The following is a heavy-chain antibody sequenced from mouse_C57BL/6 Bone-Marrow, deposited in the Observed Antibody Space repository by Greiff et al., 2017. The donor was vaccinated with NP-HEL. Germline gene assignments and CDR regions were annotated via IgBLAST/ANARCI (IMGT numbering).Heavy chain of an antibody. J-gene: IGHJ3*01. CDR1: GYTFTSYW. Sequence: QVQLQQPGAELVKPGASVKMSCKASGYTFTSYWITWVKQRPGQGLEWIGDIYPGSGSTNSNEKFKSKATLTVDTSSSTAYMQLSSLTSEDAAVYYCARDLRAWFAYWGQGTLVTVSA. CDR3: ARDLRAWFAY. V-gene: IGHV1-55*01. CDR2: IYPGSGST.